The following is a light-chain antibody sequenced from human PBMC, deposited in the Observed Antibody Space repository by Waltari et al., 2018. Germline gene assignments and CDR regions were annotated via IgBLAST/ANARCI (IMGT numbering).Light chain of an antibody. V-gene: IGLV2-11*01. CDR1: RSDDGDHKY. CDR3: CSYAGSYVI. J-gene: IGLJ2*01. Sequence: QSGLTQPRSVSGSPVQSVTISCTGIRSDDGDHKYVSWYQQNPGNAPKLMIYAGNMRPTGVPARFSGSKSANTASLTISGLQAEDEADYSCCSYAGSYVIFGEGTKLTVL. CDR2: AGN.